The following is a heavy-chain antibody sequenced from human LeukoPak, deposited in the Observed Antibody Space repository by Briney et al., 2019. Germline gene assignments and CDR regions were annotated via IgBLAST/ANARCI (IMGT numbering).Heavy chain of an antibody. V-gene: IGHV4-34*01. CDR2: INHSGST. D-gene: IGHD1-1*01. CDR1: GGSFSGYY. J-gene: IGHJ4*02. Sequence: SETLSLTCAVYGGSFSGYYWSWIRQPPGKGLEWIGEINHSGSTNYNPSLKSRVTISVDTSKNQFSLKLSSVTAADTAVYYCARHGGMGKYNWNDDGIDYWGQGTLVTVSS. CDR3: ARHGGMGKYNWNDDGIDY.